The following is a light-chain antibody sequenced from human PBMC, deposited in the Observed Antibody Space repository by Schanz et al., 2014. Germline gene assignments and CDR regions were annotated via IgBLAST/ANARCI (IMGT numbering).Light chain of an antibody. Sequence: DIQMTQSPSSLSASVGDRLTITCRASQSISTYLNWYQQKPGKAPNLLIYAASTLQSGVPSRFSGGGSGTDFTLTISSLQPEDFATYYCQQLNSYPYTFGQGTKLEIK. V-gene: IGKV1-39*01. J-gene: IGKJ2*01. CDR2: AAS. CDR1: QSISTY. CDR3: QQLNSYPYT.